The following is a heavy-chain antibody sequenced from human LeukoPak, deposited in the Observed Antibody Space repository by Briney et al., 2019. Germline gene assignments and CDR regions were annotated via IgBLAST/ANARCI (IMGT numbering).Heavy chain of an antibody. CDR1: GGSISSYY. J-gene: IGHJ4*02. CDR3: ARKGYYDFWSGYYRGYYFDY. CDR2: INHSGST. V-gene: IGHV4-34*01. Sequence: SETLSLTCTVSGGSISSYYWSWIRQPPGKGLEWIGEINHSGSTNYNPSLKSRVTISVDTSKNQFSLKLSSVTAADTAVYYCARKGYYDFWSGYYRGYYFDYWGQGTLVTVSS. D-gene: IGHD3-3*01.